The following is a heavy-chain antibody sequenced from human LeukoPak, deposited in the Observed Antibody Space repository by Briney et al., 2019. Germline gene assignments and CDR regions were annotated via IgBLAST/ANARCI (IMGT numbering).Heavy chain of an antibody. Sequence: ASVKVSCKASGYTFTSYDINWVRQATGQGLEWMGWMNPNSGNTGYAQKFQGRVTMTRNTSISTAYMELSSLRSEDTAVYYCARGAGLLWFGELLQYYYYYYMDVWGKGTTVTISS. D-gene: IGHD3-10*01. CDR3: ARGAGLLWFGELLQYYYYYYMDV. CDR1: GYTFTSYD. J-gene: IGHJ6*03. CDR2: MNPNSGNT. V-gene: IGHV1-8*01.